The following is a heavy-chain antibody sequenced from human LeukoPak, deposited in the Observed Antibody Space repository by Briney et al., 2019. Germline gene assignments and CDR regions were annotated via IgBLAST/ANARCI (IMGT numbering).Heavy chain of an antibody. D-gene: IGHD3-10*01. J-gene: IGHJ6*02. CDR1: GGSXDNYA. CDR2: IIPMFGTP. CDR3: ANKRSEETKQHHHGSGSYFNPWYYGMDV. Sequence: GSSVKVSCKASGGSXDNYAFSWVRQAPGQGLEWMGGIIPMFGTPHYAEKFQGRATITADESTSTAYMELSSLRSEDTAVYYCANKRSEETKQHHHGSGSYFNPWYYGMDVWGQGTKVSVSS. V-gene: IGHV1-69*01.